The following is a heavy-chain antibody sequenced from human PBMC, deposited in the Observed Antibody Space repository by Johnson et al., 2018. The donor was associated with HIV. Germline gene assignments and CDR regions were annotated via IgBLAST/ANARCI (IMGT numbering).Heavy chain of an antibody. Sequence: VQLVESGGGLIQPGGSLRLSCAASGFTVSSNYMSWVRQAPGKGLEWVSVMYGGGSTYHADSVKGRFSLSRDNSKTTLYLQMNSLRAEDTAVYYCARDYGRGSRSGNWQQLATDAFDIWGQGTMVTVSS. J-gene: IGHJ3*02. CDR2: MYGGGST. V-gene: IGHV3-66*03. CDR3: ARDYGRGSRSGNWQQLATDAFDI. CDR1: GFTVSSNY. D-gene: IGHD6-13*01.